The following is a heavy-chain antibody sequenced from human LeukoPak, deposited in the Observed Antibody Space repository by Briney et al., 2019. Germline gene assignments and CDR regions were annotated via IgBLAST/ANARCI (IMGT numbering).Heavy chain of an antibody. J-gene: IGHJ4*02. CDR3: ARDLRRYTGYNYYDY. V-gene: IGHV3-11*06. CDR1: GFTFSDYY. Sequence: GGSLRLSCAASGFTFSDYYMSWIRQAPGTGLEWVSYISSDSAYTNYADSLRGRFTISRDNAKNSLYLQMNSLRAEDTAVYYCARDLRRYTGYNYYDYWGQGTLVIVSS. CDR2: ISSDSAYT. D-gene: IGHD5-12*01.